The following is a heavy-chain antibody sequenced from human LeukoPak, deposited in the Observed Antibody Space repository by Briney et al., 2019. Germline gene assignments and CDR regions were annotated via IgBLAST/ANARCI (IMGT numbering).Heavy chain of an antibody. CDR3: ASRSSSSGWFDP. CDR1: GGSISSYY. Sequence: SETLSLTCTVSGGSISSYYWSWIQQPPGQGLEWIGYIHYTGSTKYNPSLKSRVTISVDTSKNQFSLKLNSVTAADTAVYYCASRSSSSGWFDPWGQGTLVIVSS. D-gene: IGHD6-6*01. CDR2: IHYTGST. V-gene: IGHV4-59*12. J-gene: IGHJ5*02.